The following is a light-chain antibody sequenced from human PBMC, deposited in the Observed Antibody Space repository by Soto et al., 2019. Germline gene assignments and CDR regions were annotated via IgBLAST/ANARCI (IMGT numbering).Light chain of an antibody. CDR2: LNSDGSH. CDR3: QTWGTGIQV. Sequence: QLVLTQSPSASASLGASVKLTCTLSSGHSSYAIAWHQQQPEKGPRYLMKLNSDGSHYKGGGIPDGFSGSSSGAERYLTISSLQSEDEADYYCQTWGTGIQVFGTGTKLTVL. CDR1: SGHSSYA. V-gene: IGLV4-69*01. J-gene: IGLJ1*01.